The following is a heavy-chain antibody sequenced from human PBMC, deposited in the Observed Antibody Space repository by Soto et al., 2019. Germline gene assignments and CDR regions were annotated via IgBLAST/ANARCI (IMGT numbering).Heavy chain of an antibody. CDR2: IYSGGST. Sequence: AGSLRLSCAAPGFTVSSNYMSWVRQAPGKGLEWVSVIYSGGSTYYADSVKGRFTISRDNSKNTLYLQMNSLRAEDTAVYYCATALVAPTPYYFDYWGQGTLVTVSS. CDR3: ATALVAPTPYYFDY. CDR1: GFTVSSNY. V-gene: IGHV3-53*01. J-gene: IGHJ4*02. D-gene: IGHD6-6*01.